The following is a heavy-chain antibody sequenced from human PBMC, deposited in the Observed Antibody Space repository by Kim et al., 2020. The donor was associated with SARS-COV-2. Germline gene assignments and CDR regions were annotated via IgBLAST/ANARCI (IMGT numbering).Heavy chain of an antibody. Sequence: ASVKVSCKASGYTFTSYGISWVRQAPGQGLEWMGWISTYNGNTNYAQKLQGRVTMTTDTSTSTAYMELRSLRSDDTAVYYCARASSPLLVVVVTSANWFEPWGQGTLVTVSS. CDR3: ARASSPLLVVVVTSANWFEP. D-gene: IGHD2-15*01. CDR1: GYTFTSYG. J-gene: IGHJ5*02. CDR2: ISTYNGNT. V-gene: IGHV1-18*01.